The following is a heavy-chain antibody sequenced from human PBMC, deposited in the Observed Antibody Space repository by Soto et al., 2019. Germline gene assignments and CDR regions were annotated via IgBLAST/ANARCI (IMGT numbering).Heavy chain of an antibody. CDR2: ISGSGGST. J-gene: IGHJ2*01. D-gene: IGHD6-19*01. V-gene: IGHV3-23*01. CDR3: AKDYSSGYQDWYFDL. Sequence: EVQLLESGGGLVQPGGSLRLSCAASGFTFSSYAMSWVRQAPGKGLEWVSAISGSGGSTYYADSVKGRFTSSRDNSKNPLYMQMNSLRAEDTAVYYCAKDYSSGYQDWYFDLWGRGTLVTVSS. CDR1: GFTFSSYA.